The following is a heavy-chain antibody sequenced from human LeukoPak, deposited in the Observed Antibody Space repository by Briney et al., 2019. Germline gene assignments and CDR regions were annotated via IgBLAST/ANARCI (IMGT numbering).Heavy chain of an antibody. CDR3: ARDKYPGSGSYYIFDY. V-gene: IGHV3-21*01. D-gene: IGHD1-26*01. CDR2: ISSSSSYI. Sequence: GGSLRLSCAASGFTFSSYSMNWVRQAPGKGLEWVSSISSSSSYIYYADSVEGRFTISRDNSKNTLYLQMNSLRAEDTAVYYCARDKYPGSGSYYIFDYWGQGTLVTVSS. CDR1: GFTFSSYS. J-gene: IGHJ4*02.